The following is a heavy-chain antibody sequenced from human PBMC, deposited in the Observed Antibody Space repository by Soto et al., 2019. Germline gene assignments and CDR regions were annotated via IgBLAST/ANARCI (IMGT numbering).Heavy chain of an antibody. J-gene: IGHJ4*02. CDR1: GFTFSNYA. CDR2: ISGSGGST. CDR3: AKVVPYIDFGESIDY. V-gene: IGHV3-23*01. Sequence: EVQLLESGGGLVQPGGSLRLSCAASGFTFSNYAMNWVRQAPGKGLEWVSAISGSGGSTYYADSVKGRFTISRDNSNNTLNLQMNSLRAEDTAVYYCAKVVPYIDFGESIDYWGQGTLVTVSS. D-gene: IGHD3-10*01.